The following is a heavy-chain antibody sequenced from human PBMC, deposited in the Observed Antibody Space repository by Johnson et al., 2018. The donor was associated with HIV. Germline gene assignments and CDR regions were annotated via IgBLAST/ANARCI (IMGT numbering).Heavy chain of an antibody. J-gene: IGHJ3*02. CDR2: ISYDGSNK. Sequence: VQLVESGGGLVQPGGSLRLSCAASGFTFSSYDMHWVRQATGKGLEWVAVISYDGSNKYYADSVKGRFTISRDNSKNTLYLQMDRLRAEDTAQYYCARDQTYSFDIWGQGTMVTVSS. CDR3: ARDQTYSFDI. CDR1: GFTFSSYD. V-gene: IGHV3-30*14. D-gene: IGHD3-10*01.